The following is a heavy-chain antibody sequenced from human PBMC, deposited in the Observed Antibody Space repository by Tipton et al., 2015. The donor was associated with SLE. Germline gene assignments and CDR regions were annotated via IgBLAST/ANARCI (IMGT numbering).Heavy chain of an antibody. D-gene: IGHD1-26*01. Sequence: TLSLTCTVSGGSISSYYWSWIRQPAGKGLEWIGYIYYSGRTNYNPSLKSRVTISVDTSKKQFSLKLSSVTAADTAVYYCARDRGGSYSDAFDIWGQGTMVTVSS. CDR2: IYYSGRT. CDR3: ARDRGGSYSDAFDI. CDR1: GGSISSYY. J-gene: IGHJ3*02. V-gene: IGHV4-59*01.